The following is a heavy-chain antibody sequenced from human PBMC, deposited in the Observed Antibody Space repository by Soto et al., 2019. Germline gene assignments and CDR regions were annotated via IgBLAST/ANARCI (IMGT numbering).Heavy chain of an antibody. CDR2: ISAKKGNT. J-gene: IGHJ6*02. V-gene: IGHV1-18*04. Sequence: QVQLVQSGTEVKKPGASVTVSCKSSGYTFTSYGISWVRQAPGQGLEWMGWISAKKGNTKYAQKFQGRVTMTTDTSTSTAYMELRSLRSDDTAVYYCAREILSPDFYFHGMDVWGQGTTVTVSS. CDR1: GYTFTSYG. D-gene: IGHD2-15*01. CDR3: AREILSPDFYFHGMDV.